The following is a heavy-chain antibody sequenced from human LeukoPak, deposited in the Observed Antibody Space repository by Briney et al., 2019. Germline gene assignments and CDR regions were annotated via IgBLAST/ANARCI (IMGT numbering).Heavy chain of an antibody. CDR1: GGSFSGYY. J-gene: IGHJ4*02. CDR2: INHSGST. D-gene: IGHD6-19*01. V-gene: IGHV4-34*01. CDR3: ARGVRYSSGWYALFYFDY. Sequence: PSETLSLTCAVYGGSFSGYYWSWIRQPPGKGLEWIGGINHSGSTNYNPSLKSRVTISVDTSKNQFSLKLSSVTAADTAVYYCARGVRYSSGWYALFYFDYWGQGTLVTVSS.